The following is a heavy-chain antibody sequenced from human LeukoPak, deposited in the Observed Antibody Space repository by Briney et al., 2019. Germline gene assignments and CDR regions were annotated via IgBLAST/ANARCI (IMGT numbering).Heavy chain of an antibody. J-gene: IGHJ4*02. CDR2: IYYSGDT. CDR1: GGSISSGDYY. CDR3: ARAPRDTNSWYYLDY. D-gene: IGHD5-18*01. Sequence: KPSQTLSLTCTVSGGSISSGDYYWSWNRQHQGKGLEWIGNIYYSGDTYYNPSLQIRVTISVDTSKNQFSLKLSSVTAADPAVYYCARAPRDTNSWYYLDYRGQGTLVSVSS. V-gene: IGHV4-31*02.